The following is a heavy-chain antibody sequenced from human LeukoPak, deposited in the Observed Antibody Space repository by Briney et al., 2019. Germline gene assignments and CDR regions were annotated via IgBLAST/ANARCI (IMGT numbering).Heavy chain of an antibody. Sequence: SETLSLTCAVYGGSFSGYYWSWIRQPPGKGLEWIGEINHSGSTNYNPSLKSRVTISVDTSKNQFPLKLSSVTAADTAVYYCARGLPGGSGRPKYYFDYWGQGTLVTVSS. V-gene: IGHV4-34*01. CDR3: ARGLPGGSGRPKYYFDY. CDR1: GGSFSGYY. CDR2: INHSGST. J-gene: IGHJ4*02. D-gene: IGHD3-10*01.